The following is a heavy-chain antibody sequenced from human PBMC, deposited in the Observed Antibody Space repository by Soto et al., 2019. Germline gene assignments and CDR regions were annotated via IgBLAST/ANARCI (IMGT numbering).Heavy chain of an antibody. D-gene: IGHD4-17*01. CDR1: GFTFGSYW. V-gene: IGHV3-7*01. J-gene: IGHJ4*02. CDR3: ARWAYGDYSVDY. CDR2: IKQDGSEK. Sequence: GGSLRLSCAASGFTFGSYWMSWVRQAPGKGLEWVANIKQDGSEKYYVDSVKGRFTISRDNAKNSLYLQMNSLRAEDTAVYYCARWAYGDYSVDYWGQGT.